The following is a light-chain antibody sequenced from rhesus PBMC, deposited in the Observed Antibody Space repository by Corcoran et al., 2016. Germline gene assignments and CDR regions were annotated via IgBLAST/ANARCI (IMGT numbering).Light chain of an antibody. CDR1: SSDIGEYNF. CDR2: EVT. Sequence: QAALTQPRSVSGSPGQSVTISCTGTSSDIGEYNFVSWYQQHPGTAPRLMIYEVTKRPSGVSDRFSGSKSGNTASLTISGLQAEDEADYYCGSYTGNNTYIFGSGTRLPVL. CDR3: GSYTGNNTYI. J-gene: IGLJ1*01. V-gene: IGLV2-32*02.